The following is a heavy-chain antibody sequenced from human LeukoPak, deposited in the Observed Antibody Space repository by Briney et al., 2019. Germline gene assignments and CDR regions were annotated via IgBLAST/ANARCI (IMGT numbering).Heavy chain of an antibody. CDR1: GFTFSSYW. CDR3: ARDWAVAGTRYYGMDV. V-gene: IGHV3-7*01. Sequence: GGSLRLSCAASGFTFSSYWMSWVRQAPGKGLEWVANIKQDGSEKYYVDSVKGRFTTSRDNAKNSLYLQMNSLRAEDTAVYYCARDWAVAGTRYYGMDVWGQGTTVTVSS. J-gene: IGHJ6*02. CDR2: IKQDGSEK. D-gene: IGHD6-19*01.